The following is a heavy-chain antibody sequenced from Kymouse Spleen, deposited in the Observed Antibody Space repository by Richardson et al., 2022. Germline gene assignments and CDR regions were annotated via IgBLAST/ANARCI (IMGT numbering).Heavy chain of an antibody. J-gene: IGHJ4*02. CDR1: GGSISSYY. CDR3: ARGSSLLNYFDY. V-gene: IGHV4-59*01. Sequence: QVQLQESGPGLVKPSETLSLTCTVSGGSISSYYWSWIRQPPGKGLEWIGYIYYSGSTNYNPSLKSRVTISVDTSKNQFSLKLSSVTAADTAVYYCARGSSLLNYFDYWGQGTLVTVSS. D-gene: IGHD1-26*01. CDR2: IYYSGST.